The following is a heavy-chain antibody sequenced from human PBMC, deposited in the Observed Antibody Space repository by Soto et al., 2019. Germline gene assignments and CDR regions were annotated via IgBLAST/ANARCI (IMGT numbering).Heavy chain of an antibody. CDR3: AKTHNRWSMGYHDAFDI. CDR1: GFTFSSYG. CDR2: ISYDGSNK. Sequence: SLRLSCATSGFTFSSYGMHWVRQAPGKGLEWVAVISYDGSNKYYADSVKGRFTISRDNSKNTLYLQMNSLRAEDTAVYYCAKTHNRWSMGYHDAFDIWGQGTMVTVSS. D-gene: IGHD2-15*01. J-gene: IGHJ3*02. V-gene: IGHV3-30*18.